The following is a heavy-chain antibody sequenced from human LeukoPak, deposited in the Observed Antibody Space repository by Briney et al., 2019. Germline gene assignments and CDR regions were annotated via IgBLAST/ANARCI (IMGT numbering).Heavy chain of an antibody. D-gene: IGHD3-10*01. CDR2: ISNSSSYT. CDR3: ARDLNGSENDY. J-gene: IGHJ4*02. V-gene: IGHV3-11*06. CDR1: GFTFSDYY. Sequence: KAGGSLRLSCAASGFTFSDYYMSWIRQAPGKGLEWVSYISNSSSYTNYADSVKGRFTISRDNAKNSLYLQMNSLRAEDTAVYYCARDLNGSENDYWGQGTLVTVSS.